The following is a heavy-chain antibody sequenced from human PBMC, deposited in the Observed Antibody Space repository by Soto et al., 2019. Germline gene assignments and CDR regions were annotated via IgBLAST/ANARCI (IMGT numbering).Heavy chain of an antibody. CDR3: ARAQLLPDDYFDA. CDR1: GFTFRNFW. D-gene: IGHD5-12*01. CDR2: INGDGSST. Sequence: GGSLRLSCAASGFTFRNFWMHWVRQAPGKGPVWVSRINGDGSSTSHADSVKGRFTISRDNAENTLFLQMSGLIAEDTAVYYCARAQLLPDDYFDAWGRGTVVTVSS. V-gene: IGHV3-74*01. J-gene: IGHJ3*01.